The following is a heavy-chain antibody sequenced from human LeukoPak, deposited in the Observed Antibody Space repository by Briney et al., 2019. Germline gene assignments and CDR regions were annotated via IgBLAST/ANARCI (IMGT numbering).Heavy chain of an antibody. V-gene: IGHV3-73*01. J-gene: IGHJ4*02. CDR3: TRNAGFFDY. Sequence: GGSLRLSCAASGFTFSGSAMHWVRQASGKGLEWVGRIRSKANSYATAYAASVKGRFTISRDDSKNTAYLQMNSLKTEDTAVYCCTRNAGFFDYWGQGTLVTVSS. CDR2: IRSKANSYAT. CDR1: GFTFSGSA.